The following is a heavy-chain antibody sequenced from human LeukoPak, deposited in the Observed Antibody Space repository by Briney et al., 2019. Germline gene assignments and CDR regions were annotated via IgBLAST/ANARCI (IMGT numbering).Heavy chain of an antibody. D-gene: IGHD3-10*01. CDR2: INRSGST. J-gene: IGHJ6*03. Sequence: SETLSLTCAVYGGSFSGYYWSWIRQPPGKGLEWIGEINRSGSTNYNPSLKSRVTISVDTSKNQFSLKLSSVTAADTAVYYCARRPLPPYGSGRYYYYMDVWGKGTTVTISS. CDR1: GGSFSGYY. V-gene: IGHV4-34*01. CDR3: ARRPLPPYGSGRYYYYMDV.